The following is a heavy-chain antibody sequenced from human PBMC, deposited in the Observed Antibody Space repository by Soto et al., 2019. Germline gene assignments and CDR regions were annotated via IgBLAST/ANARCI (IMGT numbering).Heavy chain of an antibody. J-gene: IGHJ4*02. V-gene: IGHV4-59*01. CDR3: ARGPWNADFDF. D-gene: IGHD1-1*01. CDR1: GGSISSYY. Sequence: SETLSLTCTVSGGSISSYYWSWIRQPPGKGLEWIGYIYYSGSTKYNPSLKSRVTTSVDTSKNQFSLRLTSVIAADTAVYYCARGPWNADFDFWGQGIVVTSPQ. CDR2: IYYSGST.